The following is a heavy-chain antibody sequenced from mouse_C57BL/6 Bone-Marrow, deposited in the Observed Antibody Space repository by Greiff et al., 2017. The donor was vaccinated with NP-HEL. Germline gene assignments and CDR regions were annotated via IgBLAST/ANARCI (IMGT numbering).Heavy chain of an antibody. D-gene: IGHD2-10*01. CDR3: VGAFYGNAFAY. J-gene: IGHJ3*01. V-gene: IGHV10-3*01. CDR2: IRSKSSNYAT. Sequence: EVQLVESGGGLVQPKGSLKLSCAASGFTFNTYAMHWVRQAPGQGLEWVARIRSKSSNYATYYADSVKDRFTISRDESQSMLYLKMSDLNTEVTAMYCCVGAFYGNAFAYWGQGTLVTVSA. CDR1: GFTFNTYA.